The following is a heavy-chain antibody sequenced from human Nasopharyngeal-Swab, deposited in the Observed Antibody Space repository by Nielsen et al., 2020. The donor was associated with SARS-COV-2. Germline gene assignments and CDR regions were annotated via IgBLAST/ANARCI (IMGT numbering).Heavy chain of an antibody. Sequence: WIRQPPGKGLEWVSAISGSGSTIYYADSVKGRFTISRDNAKNSLYLQMNSLRAEDTAVYYCARDQGYYDFWSGYPGGMDVWGQGTTVTVSS. D-gene: IGHD3-3*01. J-gene: IGHJ6*02. CDR3: ARDQGYYDFWSGYPGGMDV. V-gene: IGHV3-11*04. CDR2: ISGSGSTI.